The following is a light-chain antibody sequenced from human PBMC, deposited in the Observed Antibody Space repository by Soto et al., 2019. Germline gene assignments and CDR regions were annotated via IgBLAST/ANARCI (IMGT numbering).Light chain of an antibody. J-gene: IGKJ1*01. CDR3: QQYGSSGT. CDR1: QTVRNNY. V-gene: IGKV3-20*01. Sequence: EFVLTESPGTLSLSPGERATLSCRASQTVRNNYLAWYQQKPGQAPRLVIYAASTRATGIPDRFSGSVSGTDFTLTISRLEPEDFAVYYCQQYGSSGTFGQGTKVDIK. CDR2: AAS.